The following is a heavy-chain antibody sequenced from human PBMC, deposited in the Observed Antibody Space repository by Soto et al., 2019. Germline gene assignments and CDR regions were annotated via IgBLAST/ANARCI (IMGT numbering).Heavy chain of an antibody. D-gene: IGHD3-9*01. Sequence: ASEPLSLTCTLSGGAINDHYWSFIRQPPGKGLEWIGYIYYNGNTNYNPSLESRVTISVDRSRNQFSLRLTSLTAADTAVYYCARVRTGYFDYWGRGALVTVSS. J-gene: IGHJ4*02. V-gene: IGHV4-59*11. CDR1: GGAINDHY. CDR2: IYYNGNT. CDR3: ARVRTGYFDY.